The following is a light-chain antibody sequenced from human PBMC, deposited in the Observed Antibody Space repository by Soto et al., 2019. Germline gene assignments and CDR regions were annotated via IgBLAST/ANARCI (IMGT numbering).Light chain of an antibody. Sequence: DIVMTQSPDSLAVSLGERATINCKSSPSVLYSSNNKNYLAWYQQKPGQPPKLLIYWASTRESGVPDRFSGSGYGTDFTLTISSLQAEDVAVYYCQQYYSTPYTFGQGTKLEIK. CDR3: QQYYSTPYT. V-gene: IGKV4-1*01. J-gene: IGKJ2*01. CDR2: WAS. CDR1: PSVLYSSNNKNY.